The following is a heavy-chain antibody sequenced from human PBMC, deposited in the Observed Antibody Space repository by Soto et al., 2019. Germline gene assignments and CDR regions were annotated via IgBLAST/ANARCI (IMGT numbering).Heavy chain of an antibody. V-gene: IGHV3-21*01. Sequence: GGSLRLSCAASGFTFSSYSMNWVRQAPGKGLEWVSSISSSSSCIYYADSVKGRFTISRDNAKNSLYLQMNSLRAEDTAVYYCARDRNDFWSGYYSDAFDIWGQGTMVTVSS. J-gene: IGHJ3*02. D-gene: IGHD3-3*01. CDR3: ARDRNDFWSGYYSDAFDI. CDR2: ISSSSSCI. CDR1: GFTFSSYS.